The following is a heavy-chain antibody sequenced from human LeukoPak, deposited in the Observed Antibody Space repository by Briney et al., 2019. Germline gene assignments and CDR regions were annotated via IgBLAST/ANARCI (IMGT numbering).Heavy chain of an antibody. D-gene: IGHD3-10*01. CDR3: ARHSRLWFGESLDAFDI. CDR1: GGAITNYY. Sequence: SETLSLTCGVSGGAITNYYWNWIRQAPGKGLGWGGYIYYTGSITCNPSVKSRVTMSVDTSKNQCSLKLSSVTAADTAVYYCARHSRLWFGESLDAFDIWGQGTMVTVSA. J-gene: IGHJ3*02. CDR2: IYYTGSI. V-gene: IGHV4-59*08.